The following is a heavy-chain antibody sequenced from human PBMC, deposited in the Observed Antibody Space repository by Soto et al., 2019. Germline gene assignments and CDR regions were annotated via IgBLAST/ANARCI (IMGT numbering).Heavy chain of an antibody. Sequence: QVQLVESGGGVVQPGTSLRLSCAASGFTFSSFAMHWVRQAPGKGLEWVALISDDVTNTYYADSVKGRFTISRDNPRNTLYLQMNRLRGEDTAVYYCARDRAAAGALFDPWGPGTLVTVSS. CDR2: ISDDVTNT. D-gene: IGHD6-13*01. J-gene: IGHJ5*02. CDR3: ARDRAAAGALFDP. V-gene: IGHV3-30-3*01. CDR1: GFTFSSFA.